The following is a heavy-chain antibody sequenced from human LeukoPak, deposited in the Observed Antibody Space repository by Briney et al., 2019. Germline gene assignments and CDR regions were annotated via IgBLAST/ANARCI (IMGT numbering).Heavy chain of an antibody. J-gene: IGHJ4*02. CDR3: AREDGYRSSLVQQDY. V-gene: IGHV3-66*01. CDR2: IYSGGST. D-gene: IGHD5-24*01. Sequence: GGSLRPSCAASGFTVSSNYMSWVRQAPGKGLEWVSVIYSGGSTYYADSAKGRFTISRDNSKNTLYLQMNSLRAEDTAVYYCAREDGYRSSLVQQDYWGQGTLVTVSS. CDR1: GFTVSSNY.